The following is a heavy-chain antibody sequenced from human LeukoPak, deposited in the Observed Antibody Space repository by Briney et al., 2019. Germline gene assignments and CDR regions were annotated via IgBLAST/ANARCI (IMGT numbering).Heavy chain of an antibody. Sequence: PGGSLGLSCAASGFTFSGYWMSWVRQAPGKGLEWVANIKKDGGERYYVDSVKGRFTISRDNTKNSLYLQMDSLRAEDTAVYYCARGAYGDYGAFDIWGLGTLVTVSS. J-gene: IGHJ3*02. CDR1: GFTFSGYW. CDR2: IKKDGGER. D-gene: IGHD4-17*01. CDR3: ARGAYGDYGAFDI. V-gene: IGHV3-7*01.